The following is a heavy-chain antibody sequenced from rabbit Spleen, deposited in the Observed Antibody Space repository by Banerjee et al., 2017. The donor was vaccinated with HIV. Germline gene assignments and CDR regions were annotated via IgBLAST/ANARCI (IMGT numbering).Heavy chain of an antibody. CDR3: ARLVPSSAGDFNL. V-gene: IGHV1S40*01. Sequence: QSLEESGGDLVTPGGTLTLTCTASGSDISSYNMCWVRQAPGKGLEWIARISAGSSGSTYYASWAKGRFTISKTSSTTVTLQMTSLTAADTATYFCARLVPSSAGDFNLWGPGTLVTVS. CDR2: ISAGSSGST. D-gene: IGHD1-1*01. J-gene: IGHJ4*01. CDR1: GSDISSYN.